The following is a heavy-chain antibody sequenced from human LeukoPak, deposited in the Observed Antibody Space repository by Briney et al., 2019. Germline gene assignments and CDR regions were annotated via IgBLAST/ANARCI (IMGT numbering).Heavy chain of an antibody. CDR3: ARIGIAAAGTHNWFDP. V-gene: IGHV4-34*01. D-gene: IGHD6-13*01. CDR1: GGSFSGYY. Sequence: PSETLSLTCAVYGGSFSGYYWSWIRQPPGKGLEWIGEINHSGSTNYNPSLKSRVTISVDTSKNQFSLKLSSVTAADTAVYYCARIGIAAAGTHNWFDPGGQGTLVTVSS. J-gene: IGHJ5*02. CDR2: INHSGST.